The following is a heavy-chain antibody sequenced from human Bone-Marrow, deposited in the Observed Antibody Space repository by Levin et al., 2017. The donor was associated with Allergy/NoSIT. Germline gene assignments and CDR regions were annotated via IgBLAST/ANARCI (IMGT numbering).Heavy chain of an antibody. J-gene: IGHJ4*02. V-gene: IGHV2-70*11. Sequence: QTLSLTCTFSGFSLRTSGMCVSWIRQPPGKALEWLARIDWDDDKDYSTSLKTRLTISKDTSKNQVVLTMTNMDPVDTATYYYARIDRFGRSSLDYWGQGTLVTVSS. CDR3: ARIDRFGRSSLDY. D-gene: IGHD6-6*01. CDR2: IDWDDDK. CDR1: GFSLRTSGMC.